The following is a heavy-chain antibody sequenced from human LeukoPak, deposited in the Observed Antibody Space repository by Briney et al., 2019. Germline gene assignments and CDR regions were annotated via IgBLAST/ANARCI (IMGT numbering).Heavy chain of an antibody. V-gene: IGHV4-59*08. CDR1: GGSISGYY. Sequence: PSETLSLTCTVSGGSISGYYWSWIRQSPGKGRVWIGYIYYSGSTNYNPSLKSRVTISEDMSKNQFSLKLSSVTAADTALYYCARHFTYYYDSSGYPRDAFDIWGQGTMVTVSS. CDR2: IYYSGST. D-gene: IGHD3-22*01. J-gene: IGHJ3*02. CDR3: ARHFTYYYDSSGYPRDAFDI.